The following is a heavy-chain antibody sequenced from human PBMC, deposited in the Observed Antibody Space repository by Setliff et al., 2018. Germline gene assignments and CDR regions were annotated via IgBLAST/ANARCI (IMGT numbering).Heavy chain of an antibody. CDR3: ARDLAVAGYYGAFDI. Sequence: ASVKVSCKASGGTFSSYAISWVRQAPGQGLEWMGGIIPIFGTANYALKFRGGVTITTDESTSTAYMELSSLRSEDTAVYYCARDLAVAGYYGAFDIWGQGTMVTVSS. V-gene: IGHV1-69*05. CDR1: GGTFSSYA. D-gene: IGHD6-19*01. CDR2: IIPIFGTA. J-gene: IGHJ3*02.